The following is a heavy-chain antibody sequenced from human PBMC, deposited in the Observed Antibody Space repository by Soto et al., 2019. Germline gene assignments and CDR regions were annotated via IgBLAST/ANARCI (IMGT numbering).Heavy chain of an antibody. D-gene: IGHD4-17*01. CDR1: GGSISSGGYY. CDR2: IYYSGST. Sequence: QVQLQESGPGLVKPSQTLSLTCTVSGGSISSGGYYWSWIRQYPGKGLEWIGYIYYSGSTYYNPSLKSRVTISVDTSKNQFSLKLSSVTAADTAVYYCARVTVTNTKVTFDYWGQGTLVTVSS. CDR3: ARVTVTNTKVTFDY. V-gene: IGHV4-31*03. J-gene: IGHJ4*02.